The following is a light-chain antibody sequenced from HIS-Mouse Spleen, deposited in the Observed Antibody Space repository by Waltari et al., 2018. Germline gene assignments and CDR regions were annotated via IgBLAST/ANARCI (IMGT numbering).Light chain of an antibody. J-gene: IGLJ1*01. Sequence: QSVLTQPHSASGPPGQRVTISCSGSSSNIGSNTVNWYQQLPGTAPKLLIHSNNQRPSGVPDRFSGSKSGTSASLAISGLQSEDEADYYCAAWDDSLNGNYVFGTGTKVTVL. CDR2: SNN. CDR1: SSNIGSNT. CDR3: AAWDDSLNGNYV. V-gene: IGLV1-44*01.